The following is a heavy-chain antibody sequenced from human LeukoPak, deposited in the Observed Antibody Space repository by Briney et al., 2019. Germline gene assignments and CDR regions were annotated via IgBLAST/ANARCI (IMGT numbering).Heavy chain of an antibody. J-gene: IGHJ4*02. V-gene: IGHV3-21*01. CDR2: ISSSSSYI. Sequence: PGGSLRLSCAASGFTVSSNYMSWVRQAPGKGLEWVSSISSSSSYIYYADSVKGRFTISRDNAKNSLYLQMNSLRAEDTAVYYCARDLPGSTSWAYWGQGTLVTVSS. CDR3: ARDLPGSTSWAY. CDR1: GFTVSSNY. D-gene: IGHD2-2*01.